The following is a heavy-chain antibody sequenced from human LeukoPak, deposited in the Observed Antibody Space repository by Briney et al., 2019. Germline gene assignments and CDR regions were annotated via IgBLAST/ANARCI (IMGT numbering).Heavy chain of an antibody. J-gene: IGHJ4*02. D-gene: IGHD1-26*01. CDR2: IWHDGSKK. V-gene: IGHV3-33*01. Sequence: GGSLRLSCAAAGFRLSDYGMHWVRQAPGKGLEWVAGIWHDGSKKYYADSVKGRFTISRDESKHTLYLQMNSLRAEDTAVYYCARYSGTYSGFDYWGQGTLVTVSS. CDR3: ARYSGTYSGFDY. CDR1: GFRLSDYG.